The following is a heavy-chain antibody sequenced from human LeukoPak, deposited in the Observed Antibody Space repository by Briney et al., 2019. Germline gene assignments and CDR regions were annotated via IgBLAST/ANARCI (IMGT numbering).Heavy chain of an antibody. CDR2: IYYSGST. J-gene: IGHJ4*02. CDR1: GGSISSSSYY. Sequence: SETLSLTCTVSGGSISSSSYYWSWIRQPPGKGLEWIGYIYYSGSTNYNPSLKSRVTISVDTSKNQFSLKLSSVTAADTAVYYCARGLLWFGGLPDGFDYWGQGTLVTVSS. D-gene: IGHD3-10*01. V-gene: IGHV4-61*01. CDR3: ARGLLWFGGLPDGFDY.